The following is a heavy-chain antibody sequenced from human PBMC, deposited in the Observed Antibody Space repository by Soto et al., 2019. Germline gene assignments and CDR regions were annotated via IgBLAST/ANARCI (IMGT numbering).Heavy chain of an antibody. D-gene: IGHD1-20*01. Sequence: GALRLSCSASRFDFSVDAMHWVRQAPEKGLEYISAINDNEDSEYYTQSVEGRFTISIDNSKNTLFLQMTVLRPEDTAVYHCVKGRCRYNTFYSVPIDSSDQCTLVTVSS. CDR3: VKGRCRYNTFYSVPIDS. CDR2: INDNEDSE. V-gene: IGHV3-64D*06. J-gene: IGHJ4*02. CDR1: RFDFSVDA.